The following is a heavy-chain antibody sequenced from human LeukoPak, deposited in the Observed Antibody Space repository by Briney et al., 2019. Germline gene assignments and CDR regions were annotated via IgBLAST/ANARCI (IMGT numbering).Heavy chain of an antibody. J-gene: IGHJ4*02. V-gene: IGHV4-34*01. Sequence: PSETLSLTCAVYGGSFSGYYWSWIRQPPGKGLEWIGEINHSGSTNYNPSLKSRVTISVDTSKNQFSLKLSSVTAADTAVYYCARGPRVYAEGDYWGQGTLVTVSS. CDR2: INHSGST. CDR1: GGSFSGYY. D-gene: IGHD2-2*01. CDR3: ARGPRVYAEGDY.